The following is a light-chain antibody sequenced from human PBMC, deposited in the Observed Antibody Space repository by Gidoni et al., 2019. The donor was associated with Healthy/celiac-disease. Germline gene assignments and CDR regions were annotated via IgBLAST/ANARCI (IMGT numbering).Light chain of an antibody. CDR1: QSISSW. J-gene: IGKJ1*01. V-gene: IGKV1-5*03. CDR3: QQYNSYWT. Sequence: DIQMTQSPSTLSASVGDRVTITCRASQSISSWLAWYQQKPGKAHKLLIYKASSLESGVPSRFSGSGSGTEFTLTNSSLQPDDFATYYCQQYNSYWTFGQGTKVEIK. CDR2: KAS.